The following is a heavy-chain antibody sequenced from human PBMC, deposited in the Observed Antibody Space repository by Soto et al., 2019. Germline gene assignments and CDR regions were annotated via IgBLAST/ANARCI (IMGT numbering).Heavy chain of an antibody. Sequence: RLSCAASGFTFRSYGMTWVRQAPGKGLEWVSFSSATGSGTYYADSVKGRFTISRDNSKNTLYLQMTSLRADDTAVYYCAKDRRAGGNYGFYSDFWGQGALVTVSS. CDR3: AKDRRAGGNYGFYSDF. J-gene: IGHJ4*02. D-gene: IGHD1-7*01. CDR2: SSATGSGT. CDR1: GFTFRSYG. V-gene: IGHV3-23*01.